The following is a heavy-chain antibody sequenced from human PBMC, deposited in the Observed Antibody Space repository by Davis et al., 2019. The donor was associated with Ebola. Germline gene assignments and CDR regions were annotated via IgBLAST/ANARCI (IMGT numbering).Heavy chain of an antibody. J-gene: IGHJ2*01. CDR1: GGSTSSYY. V-gene: IGHV4-59*01. Sequence: SETLSLTCTVSGGSTSSYYWSWIRQPPGKGLEWIGHMYTSGSTNYNTSLKSRVTISADTSKNQVSLRLSSVTAADTAVYFCARSSPLAQLWYLNLWGRGTLVSVSS. D-gene: IGHD6-13*01. CDR2: MYTSGST. CDR3: ARSSPLAQLWYLNL.